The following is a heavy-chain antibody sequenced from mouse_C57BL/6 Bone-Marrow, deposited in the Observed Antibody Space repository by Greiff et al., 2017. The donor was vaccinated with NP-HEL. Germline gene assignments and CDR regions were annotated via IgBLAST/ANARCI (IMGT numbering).Heavy chain of an antibody. J-gene: IGHJ2*01. CDR2: IDPSDGYT. V-gene: IGHV1-69*02. D-gene: IGHD2-3*01. CDR1: GYTFTSYW. Sequence: QVQLQQPGTELVKPGASVKLSCKASGYTFTSYWMPWLKQRPGQGLEWIGVIDPSDGYTNSNTKFKGKATLTVDTSSSTAYLQLSSLTSEDSAVDYCARGGYDKDYGGQGTTLTVSS. CDR3: ARGGYDKDY.